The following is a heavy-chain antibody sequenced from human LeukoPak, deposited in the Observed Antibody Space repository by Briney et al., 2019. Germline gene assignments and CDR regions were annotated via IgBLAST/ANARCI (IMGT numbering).Heavy chain of an antibody. Sequence: PSETLSLTCTVSGGSISSRTYYWGWIRQPPGKGLEWIGSIYYSGSTYYNPSLKSRVTMSVDTSKNQFSLKLSSVTAADTAVYYCARTTIFGVVDYWGQGNLVTVSS. V-gene: IGHV4-39*07. J-gene: IGHJ4*02. CDR3: ARTTIFGVVDY. CDR2: IYYSGST. CDR1: GGSISSRTYY. D-gene: IGHD3-3*01.